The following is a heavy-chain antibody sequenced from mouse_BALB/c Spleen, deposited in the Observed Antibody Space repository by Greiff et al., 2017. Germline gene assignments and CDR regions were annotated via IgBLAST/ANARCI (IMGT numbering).Heavy chain of an antibody. Sequence: EVQGVESGGGLVQPGGSRKLSCAASGFTFSSFGMHWVRQAPEKGLEWVAYISSGSSTIYYADTVKGRFTISRDNPKNTLFLQMTSLRSEDTAMYYCARWGIPTATEAMDYWGQGTSVTVSS. CDR1: GFTFSSFG. D-gene: IGHD1-2*01. CDR3: ARWGIPTATEAMDY. V-gene: IGHV5-17*02. J-gene: IGHJ4*01. CDR2: ISSGSSTI.